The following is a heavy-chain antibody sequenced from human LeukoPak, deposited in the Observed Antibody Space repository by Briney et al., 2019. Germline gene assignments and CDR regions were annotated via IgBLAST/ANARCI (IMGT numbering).Heavy chain of an antibody. D-gene: IGHD2-21*02. CDR2: ISYDGSNK. CDR1: GFTFSSYA. V-gene: IGHV3-30-3*01. CDR3: ARVSCDGGDCYMLDY. J-gene: IGHJ4*02. Sequence: GGSLRLSCAASGFTFSSYAMHWVRQAPGKGLEWVAVISYDGSNKYYADSVKGRFTISRDNSKNTLYLQMNSLRAEDTAVYYCARVSCDGGDCYMLDYWGQGTLVTVSS.